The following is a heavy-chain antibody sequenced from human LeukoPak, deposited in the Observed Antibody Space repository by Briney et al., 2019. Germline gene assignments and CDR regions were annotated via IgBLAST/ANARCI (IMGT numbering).Heavy chain of an antibody. D-gene: IGHD2-21*01. J-gene: IGHJ4*02. V-gene: IGHV1-3*01. CDR3: ARDDCGDTCYPGGY. CDR1: GYIFTKYV. Sequence: ASVKVSCKASGYIFTKYVVHWVRQAPGQRPEWMGWIKAGNGDTKYSQSFQDRLTITRDTSASTVYMELSSLTSEDTALYYCARDDCGDTCYPGGYWGQGTLVTVS. CDR2: IKAGNGDT.